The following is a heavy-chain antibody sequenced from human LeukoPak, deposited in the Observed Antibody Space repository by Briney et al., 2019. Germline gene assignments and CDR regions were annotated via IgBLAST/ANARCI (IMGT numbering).Heavy chain of an antibody. V-gene: IGHV4-61*01. Sequence: SETLSLTCTVSGGSISSSTYYWSWIRQSPGKGLEWIGYISYSRSSNYNPSLKSRVTISVDTSKNQFSLKLTSVTAADTAVYYCTRGERLGLDSWGQGTLVTVSS. D-gene: IGHD6-19*01. CDR3: TRGERLGLDS. CDR2: ISYSRSS. CDR1: GGSISSSTYY. J-gene: IGHJ4*02.